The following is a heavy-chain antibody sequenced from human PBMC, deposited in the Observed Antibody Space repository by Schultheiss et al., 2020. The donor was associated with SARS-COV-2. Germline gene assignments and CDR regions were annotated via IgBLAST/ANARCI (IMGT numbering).Heavy chain of an antibody. CDR1: GGSFSGYY. Sequence: SETLSLTCAVYGGSFSGYYWSWIRQPPGKGLEWIGEINHSGSTNYNPSLKSRVTISVDTSKNQFSLKLSSVTAADTAVYYCVKHPRVKQSGYWGQGTLVTVSS. CDR2: INHSGST. D-gene: IGHD3-3*01. J-gene: IGHJ4*02. V-gene: IGHV4-34*01. CDR3: VKHPRVKQSGY.